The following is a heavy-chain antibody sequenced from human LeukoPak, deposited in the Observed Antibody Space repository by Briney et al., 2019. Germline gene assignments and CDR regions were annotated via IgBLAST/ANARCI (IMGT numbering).Heavy chain of an antibody. V-gene: IGHV4-39*01. D-gene: IGHD5-18*01. CDR2: IYCSGST. J-gene: IGHJ4*02. Sequence: PSETLSLTCTVSGGSISSSSYYWGWIRQPPGKGLEWIGDIYCSGSTCYNPSLKSRVTMSVDTSKNHFSLKLSSVTAADTAVYYCARREGYSFGYDYWGQGTLVTVSS. CDR1: GGSISSSSYY. CDR3: ARREGYSFGYDY.